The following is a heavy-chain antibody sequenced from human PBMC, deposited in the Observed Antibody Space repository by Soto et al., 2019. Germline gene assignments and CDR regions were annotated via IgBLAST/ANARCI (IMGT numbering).Heavy chain of an antibody. CDR2: INGRGNYI. V-gene: IGHV3-21*01. Sequence: EVQVVESGGDLVKPGGSLRLSCAYSGFTFSTYTMNWVRQAPGKGLEWVSSINGRGNYIYYAESVKGRFTISRDNAKNSLYLQMDRLRAEDTALYYCVREDGKVGTNSAFDYWGLGALVTVSS. CDR1: GFTFSTYT. CDR3: VREDGKVGTNSAFDY. D-gene: IGHD1-26*01. J-gene: IGHJ4*02.